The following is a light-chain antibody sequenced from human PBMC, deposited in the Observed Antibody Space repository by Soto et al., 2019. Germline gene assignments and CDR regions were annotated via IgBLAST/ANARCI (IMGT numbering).Light chain of an antibody. J-gene: IGLJ1*01. CDR3: AAWDDSLSLLYV. CDR1: SSNIGSNY. Sequence: QSVLTQPPSASGTPGQRVTISCSGSSSNIGSNYVYWYQQLPGTAPKLLIYRDNQRPSGVPDRFSGSKSGTSASLTISGLRSEDEADYYCAAWDDSLSLLYVFGPGTQLTVL. CDR2: RDN. V-gene: IGLV1-47*01.